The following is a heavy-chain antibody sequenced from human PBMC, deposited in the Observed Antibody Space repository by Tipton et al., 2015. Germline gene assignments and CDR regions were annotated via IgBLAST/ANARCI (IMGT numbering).Heavy chain of an antibody. V-gene: IGHV3-23*01. J-gene: IGHJ4*02. CDR2: ISYWGTST. CDR1: GFTFSNYA. Sequence: SLRLSCAASGFTFSNYAMSWVRQAPGKGLEWVSGISYWGTSTYYADSVKGRFTISRDNSKKTLFLQMNSLRAEDTAVYYCAKDYWDVLSTYQELVFSNYLDYWGQGTLVTVSS. D-gene: IGHD6-6*01. CDR3: AKDYWDVLSTYQELVFSNYLDY.